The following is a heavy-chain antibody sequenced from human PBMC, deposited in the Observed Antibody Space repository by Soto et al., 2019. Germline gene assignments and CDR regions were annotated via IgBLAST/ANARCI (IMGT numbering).Heavy chain of an antibody. J-gene: IGHJ3*02. V-gene: IGHV3-66*01. D-gene: IGHD6-25*01. CDR3: ARDRGSGTDEDAFDI. Sequence: EVQLVESGGGLVQPGGSLRLSCAASGFTVSSYYMSWVRQAPGKGLEWVSVISSGGSTYYSDSVKGRFTISRDNTKNTLNLQKKRLSAEDTAVYYGARDRGSGTDEDAFDICGQGTMVTVSS. CDR1: GFTVSSYY. CDR2: ISSGGST.